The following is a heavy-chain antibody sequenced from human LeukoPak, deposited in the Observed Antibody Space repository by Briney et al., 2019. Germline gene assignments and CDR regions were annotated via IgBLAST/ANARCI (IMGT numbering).Heavy chain of an antibody. D-gene: IGHD6-13*01. J-gene: IGHJ4*02. CDR2: INPNSGGT. Sequence: ASVKVSCKASGYTFTGYYMHWVRQAPGQGLEWMGWINPNSGGTNYAQKFQGRVTMTRDTSISTAYMELRSLRSDDTAVYYCARYKVSSWHPRYFDYWGQGTLVTVSS. CDR3: ARYKVSSWHPRYFDY. CDR1: GYTFTGYY. V-gene: IGHV1-2*02.